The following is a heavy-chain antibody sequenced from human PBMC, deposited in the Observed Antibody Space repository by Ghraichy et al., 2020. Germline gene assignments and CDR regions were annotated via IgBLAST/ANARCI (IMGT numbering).Heavy chain of an antibody. CDR3: ARDVSSNTPLDY. Sequence: GESLNISCAASGFTFSSYGMHWVRQAPGKGLEWVAVIWYDGSNKYYADSVKGRFTISRDNSKNTLYLQMNSLRAEDTAVYYCARDVSSNTPLDYWGQGTLVTVSS. CDR2: IWYDGSNK. V-gene: IGHV3-33*01. J-gene: IGHJ4*02. CDR1: GFTFSSYG. D-gene: IGHD2/OR15-2a*01.